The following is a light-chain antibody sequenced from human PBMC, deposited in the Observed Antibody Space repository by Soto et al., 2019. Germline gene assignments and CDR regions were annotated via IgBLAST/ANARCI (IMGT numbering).Light chain of an antibody. CDR1: SSDVGAYKY. V-gene: IGLV2-14*01. CDR2: EVS. Sequence: QRALTHPASVSGSAGESSTISCTGTSSDVGAYKYVSWYQQHPGKAPKLMIYEVSNRPSGVSNRFSGSKSGNTASVTISGLQAEDEADYYCSSYTSTNTQVFGTGTKVTVL. J-gene: IGLJ1*01. CDR3: SSYTSTNTQV.